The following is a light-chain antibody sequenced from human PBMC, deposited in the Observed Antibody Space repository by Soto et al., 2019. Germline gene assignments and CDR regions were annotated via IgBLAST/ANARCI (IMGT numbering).Light chain of an antibody. Sequence: DIQMTQSPSSLSASFGDRVTITCRASQTIRSPLSWYQQKPGKVPELLIYATSRLQSGVPSRFSGSRSGTDFTLTISSLTPDDFATYYCQQYNSYSAFGQGTKVDIK. J-gene: IGKJ1*01. CDR2: ATS. V-gene: IGKV1-39*01. CDR3: QQYNSYSA. CDR1: QTIRSP.